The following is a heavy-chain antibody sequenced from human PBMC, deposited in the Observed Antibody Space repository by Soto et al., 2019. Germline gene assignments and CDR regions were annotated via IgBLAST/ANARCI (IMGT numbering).Heavy chain of an antibody. D-gene: IGHD3-10*01. CDR2: IIPIFGTA. Sequence: SVKVSCKASGGTFSSYAISWVRQAPGQGLEWMGGIIPIFGTANYAQKFQGRVTITADESTSTAYMEVSSLRSEDTAVYYCARDITMGRGPPHYHYTMDLWGKGTTVNVSS. J-gene: IGHJ6*04. V-gene: IGHV1-69*13. CDR3: ARDITMGRGPPHYHYTMDL. CDR1: GGTFSSYA.